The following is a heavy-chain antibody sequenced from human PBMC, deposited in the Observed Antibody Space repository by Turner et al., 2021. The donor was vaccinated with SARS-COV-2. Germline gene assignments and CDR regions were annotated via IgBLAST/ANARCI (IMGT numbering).Heavy chain of an antibody. CDR2: INEDGRGK. Sequence: EVQLLVSGGGFVRPGGSVRLSCVASGFPFTSCWMTWVRQAPGKGLEWVANINEDGRGKYYVDSARGRFTISRDNAKNSLYLQMESLRAEDTAVYFCARALGHHYGWGQGTLVTVSS. CDR3: ARALGHHYG. J-gene: IGHJ4*02. D-gene: IGHD3-10*01. V-gene: IGHV3-7*01. CDR1: GFPFTSCW.